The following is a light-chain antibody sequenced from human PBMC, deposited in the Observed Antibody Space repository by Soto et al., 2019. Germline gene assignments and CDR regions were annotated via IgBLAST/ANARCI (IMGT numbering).Light chain of an antibody. CDR3: QQYNNWPPGVT. CDR1: QSVSSN. Sequence: EIVMTQSPATLSVSPGERATLSCRASQSVSSNLAWYQQKPGQAPRLLIYGASTRATGIPARFSGSGSGTESTLTIRSLQSEDFAVYYCQQYNNWPPGVTFGPGTKVDIK. CDR2: GAS. J-gene: IGKJ3*01. V-gene: IGKV3-15*01.